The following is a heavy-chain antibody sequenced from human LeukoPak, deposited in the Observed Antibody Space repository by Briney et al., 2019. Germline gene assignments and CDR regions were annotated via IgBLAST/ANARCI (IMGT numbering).Heavy chain of an antibody. D-gene: IGHD2-2*01. CDR1: GFTFSSYS. V-gene: IGHV3-21*01. J-gene: IGHJ6*03. CDR2: ISSSSSYI. Sequence: PGGSLRLSCAASGFTFSSYSMNWVRQAPGKGLEWVSSISSSSSYIYYADSVKGRLTISRDNSKNTLYLQMNSLRAEDTAVYYCARTDCSSTSCSYYYYYYMDVWGKGTTVTVSS. CDR3: ARTDCSSTSCSYYYYYYMDV.